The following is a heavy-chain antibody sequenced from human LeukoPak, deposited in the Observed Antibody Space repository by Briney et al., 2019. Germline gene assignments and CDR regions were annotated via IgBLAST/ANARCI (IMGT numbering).Heavy chain of an antibody. D-gene: IGHD2-2*01. CDR2: IRYDGSNK. V-gene: IGHV3-30*02. CDR3: AKDLYVVAGSTPDY. Sequence: GGSLRLSCAASGFTFSSYGMHWVRQAPGKGLEWVAFIRYDGSNKYYADSVKGRFTISRDNSKNTLYLQMNSLRAEDTAVYYCAKDLYVVAGSTPDYWGQGTLVTVSS. CDR1: GFTFSSYG. J-gene: IGHJ4*02.